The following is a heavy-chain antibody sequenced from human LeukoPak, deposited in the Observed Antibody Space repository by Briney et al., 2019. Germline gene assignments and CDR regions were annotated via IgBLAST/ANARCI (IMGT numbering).Heavy chain of an antibody. V-gene: IGHV1-18*01. CDR3: AREGRPYYYYGMDV. CDR2: ISAYNGNT. J-gene: IGHJ6*02. Sequence: ASVKVSCKASGYTFTSYGISWVRQAPGQGLEWMGRISAYNGNTNYAQKLQGRVTMTTDTSTSTAYMELRSLRSDDTAVYYCAREGRPYYYYGMDVWGQGTTVTVSS. CDR1: GYTFTSYG.